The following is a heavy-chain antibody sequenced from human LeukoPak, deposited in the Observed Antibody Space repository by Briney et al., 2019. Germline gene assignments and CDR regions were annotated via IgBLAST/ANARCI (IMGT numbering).Heavy chain of an antibody. CDR1: GFTFSGYG. V-gene: IGHV3-30*02. CDR2: IHYXXXRS. D-gene: IGHD2-8*01. J-gene: IGHJ3*01. CDR3: XXXXSXYXXDGRXXXXFDL. Sequence: GGSLRLSCAASGFTFSGYGMHWVRQAPGKGLEWVAFIHYXXXRSYYADSVKGRFTISRDNSRNTLYLQMNSLRAEDTAVYYCXXXXSXYXXDGRXXXXFDLWGQGTVVTVSS.